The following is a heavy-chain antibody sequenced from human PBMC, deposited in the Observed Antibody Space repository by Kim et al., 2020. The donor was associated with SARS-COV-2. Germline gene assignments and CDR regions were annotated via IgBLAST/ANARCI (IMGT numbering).Heavy chain of an antibody. V-gene: IGHV3-30*01. D-gene: IGHD3-10*01. Sequence: NYQDAVKGRFTISRDKSNHTLLLQMNSLRPEDTALYYCARDTEGSGSYLDSWGQGTLVTVSS. CDR3: ARDTEGSGSYLDS. J-gene: IGHJ4*02.